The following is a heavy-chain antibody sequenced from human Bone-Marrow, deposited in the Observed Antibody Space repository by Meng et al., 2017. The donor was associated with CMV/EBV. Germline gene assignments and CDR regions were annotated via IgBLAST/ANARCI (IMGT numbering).Heavy chain of an antibody. V-gene: IGHV3-23*01. CDR1: GFTFSSYA. CDR2: ISGSGGST. D-gene: IGHD3-22*01. J-gene: IGHJ4*02. Sequence: GESLKISCAASGFTFSSYAMSWVRQAPGKGLEWVSAISGSGGSTYYADSVKGRFTISRDNAKNSLYLQMNSLRAEDTAVYYCARDLNYYDSSGSPLGYWGQGTLVTVSS. CDR3: ARDLNYYDSSGSPLGY.